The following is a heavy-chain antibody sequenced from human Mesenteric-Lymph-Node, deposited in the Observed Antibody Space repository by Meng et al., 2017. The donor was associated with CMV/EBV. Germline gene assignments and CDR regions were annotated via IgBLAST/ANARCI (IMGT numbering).Heavy chain of an antibody. D-gene: IGHD2-2*01. V-gene: IGHV1-18*01. Sequence: SGGTFTSYGISWVRQAPGQGLEWMGWISAYNGNTNYAQKLQGRVTMTTDTSTSTAYMELRSLRSDDTAVYYCARDRKCSSTSCRFDYWGQGTLVTVSS. J-gene: IGHJ4*02. CDR1: GGTFTSYG. CDR3: ARDRKCSSTSCRFDY. CDR2: ISAYNGNT.